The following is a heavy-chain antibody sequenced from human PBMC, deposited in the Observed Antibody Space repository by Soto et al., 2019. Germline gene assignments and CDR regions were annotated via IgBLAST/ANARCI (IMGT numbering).Heavy chain of an antibody. J-gene: IGHJ5*02. CDR2: IYHSGNT. CDR1: GGSISSGDYS. CDR3: ARGDYYGSNTYYNWCDP. D-gene: IGHD3-10*01. Sequence: PSETRSLTCAVSGGSISSGDYSWSWILHPPGKGLEWIGYIYHSGNTYSNPSLKSRVTISVDRSKNQFSLKLSSVTAADTAVYYCARGDYYGSNTYYNWCDPWGQGTRVSVSA. V-gene: IGHV4-30-2*01.